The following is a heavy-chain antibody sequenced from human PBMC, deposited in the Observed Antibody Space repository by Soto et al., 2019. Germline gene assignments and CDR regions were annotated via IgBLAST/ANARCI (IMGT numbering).Heavy chain of an antibody. CDR1: GGSISNYY. CDR2: IHYSGNT. D-gene: IGHD3-3*01. Sequence: PSETLSLTCTVSGGSISNYYWSWIRQPPGKGLEWIGYIHYSGNTKYNPSLKSRVTISSDTSKDQFSLKLTSMTAADTAVYYCARGHYDFWGGYFATIDYWGQGTLVTVSS. V-gene: IGHV4-59*08. J-gene: IGHJ4*02. CDR3: ARGHYDFWGGYFATIDY.